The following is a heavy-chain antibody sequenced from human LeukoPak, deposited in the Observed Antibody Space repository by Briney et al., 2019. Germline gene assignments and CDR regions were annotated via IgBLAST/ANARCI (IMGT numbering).Heavy chain of an antibody. CDR2: IIPILGIA. V-gene: IGHV1-69*04. J-gene: IGHJ4*02. CDR3: ARGGRDGYNTPDY. Sequence: ASVKVSCKASGGTFSSYAISWVRQAPGQGLEWMGRIIPILGIANYAQKFQGRVTITADKSTSTAYMELSSLRSEDTAVYYCARGGRDGYNTPDYWGQGTLVTVSS. D-gene: IGHD5-24*01. CDR1: GGTFSSYA.